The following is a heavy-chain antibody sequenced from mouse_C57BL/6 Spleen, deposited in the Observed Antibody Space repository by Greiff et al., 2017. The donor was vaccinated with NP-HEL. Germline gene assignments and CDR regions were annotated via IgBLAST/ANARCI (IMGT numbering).Heavy chain of an antibody. D-gene: IGHD3-2*02. CDR2: IYPYNGVS. Sequence: EVQLQQSGPELVKPGASVKISCKASGYSFTGYYMHWVKQSHGNILDWIGYIYPYNGVSSYNQKFKGKATLTVDKSSSTAYLELRSLTSEDSAVYYCARASSGYDYYAMDYWGQGTSVTVSS. J-gene: IGHJ4*01. CDR3: ARASSGYDYYAMDY. V-gene: IGHV1-31*01. CDR1: GYSFTGYY.